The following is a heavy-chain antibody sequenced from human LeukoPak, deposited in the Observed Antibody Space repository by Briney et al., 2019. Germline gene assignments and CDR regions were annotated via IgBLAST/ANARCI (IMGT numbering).Heavy chain of an antibody. J-gene: IGHJ4*02. CDR3: TTDTFGARDS. Sequence: GGSLILTCAASGFTFSRYWMHWVRQGPGMGLVWVSRINEDGSSTSYAESVRGRFTISRDNAKNTLYLQMNSLRAEDAAVYYCTTDTFGARDSWGQGTLVTVSS. CDR1: GFTFSRYW. V-gene: IGHV3-74*01. CDR2: INEDGSST. D-gene: IGHD3-10*01.